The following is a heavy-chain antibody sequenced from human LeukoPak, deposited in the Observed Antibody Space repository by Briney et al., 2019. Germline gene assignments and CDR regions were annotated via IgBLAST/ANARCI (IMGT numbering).Heavy chain of an antibody. Sequence: ASVKVSCKASGYTFTGYYMHWVRQAPGQGLEWMGWINPNSGGTNYAQKFQGRVTMTRDTSICTAYMELSRLRSDDTAVYYCARTPFMELAVDYWGQGTLVTVSS. CDR3: ARTPFMELAVDY. V-gene: IGHV1-2*02. CDR2: INPNSGGT. D-gene: IGHD3-3*01. CDR1: GYTFTGYY. J-gene: IGHJ4*02.